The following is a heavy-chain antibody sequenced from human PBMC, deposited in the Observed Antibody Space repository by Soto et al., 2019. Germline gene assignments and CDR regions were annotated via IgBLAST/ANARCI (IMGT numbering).Heavy chain of an antibody. CDR2: IYHSGST. CDR3: ARERFLEWLSQPIRWFDP. Sequence: KASETLSLTCAVSGGSISSSNWWSWVRQPPGKGLEWIGEIYHSGSTNYNPSLKSRVTISVDKSKNQFSLKLSSVTAADTAVYYCARERFLEWLSQPIRWFDPWGQGTLVTVSS. J-gene: IGHJ5*02. CDR1: GGSISSSNW. D-gene: IGHD3-3*01. V-gene: IGHV4-4*02.